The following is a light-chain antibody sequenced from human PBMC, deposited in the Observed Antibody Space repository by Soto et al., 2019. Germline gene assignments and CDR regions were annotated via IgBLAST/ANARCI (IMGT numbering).Light chain of an antibody. J-gene: IGKJ3*01. V-gene: IGKV3-11*01. CDR1: QSVSSF. CDR2: DAS. CDR3: QQRGNWPPT. Sequence: EIVLTQSPATLSLSPGERATLSCRASQSVSSFLAWYQQKPGQPPRLLIYDASNRATGIPGRFSGSGSGTEFTLTIRSLEPEDFAAYYCQQRGNWPPTFGPGTKVDI.